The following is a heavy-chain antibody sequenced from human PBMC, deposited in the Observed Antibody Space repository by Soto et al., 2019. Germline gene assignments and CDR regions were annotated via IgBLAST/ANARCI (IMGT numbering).Heavy chain of an antibody. Sequence: GESLKISCKGSGYSFTSYWIGWVRQMPGKGLGWMGIIYPGDSDTRYSPSFQGQVTISADKSISTAYLQWSSLKASDTAMYYCARPSGITIFGVVKNDAFDIWGQGTMVTVSS. J-gene: IGHJ3*02. CDR1: GYSFTSYW. V-gene: IGHV5-51*01. D-gene: IGHD3-3*01. CDR3: ARPSGITIFGVVKNDAFDI. CDR2: IYPGDSDT.